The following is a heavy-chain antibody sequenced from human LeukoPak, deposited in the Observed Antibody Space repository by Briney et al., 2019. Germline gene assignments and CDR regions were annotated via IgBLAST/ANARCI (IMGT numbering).Heavy chain of an antibody. J-gene: IGHJ3*02. CDR2: IWYDGSSK. V-gene: IGHV3-33*01. CDR3: AREQYGSDDALDI. Sequence: GGSLRLSCAASGLTFSNYGMHWVRQAPGKGLEWVAVIWYDGSSKDYADSVKGRFTVSRDNSKNTMDLQMNSLRAEDTAVYYCAREQYGSDDALDIWGQGTMVTVSS. D-gene: IGHD4-17*01. CDR1: GLTFSNYG.